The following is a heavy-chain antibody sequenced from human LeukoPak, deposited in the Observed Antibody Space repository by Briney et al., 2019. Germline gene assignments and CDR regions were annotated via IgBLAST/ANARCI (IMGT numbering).Heavy chain of an antibody. V-gene: IGHV3-53*01. D-gene: IGHD3-16*01. CDR3: AARGGGDYYGMDV. J-gene: IGHJ6*02. CDR2: IYSAGVT. CDR1: GFTVSGTF. Sequence: HSGGSLRLSCAGSGFTVSGTFMTWVRQAPGKGLECVSLIYSAGVTHYADSVKGRFTISRDNAKNTLYLQMDSLRAEDTAVYYCAARGGGDYYGMDVWGQGTTVTVSS.